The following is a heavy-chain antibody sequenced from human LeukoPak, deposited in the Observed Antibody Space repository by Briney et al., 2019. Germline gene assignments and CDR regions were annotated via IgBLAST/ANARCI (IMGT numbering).Heavy chain of an antibody. CDR1: GYTFTSYY. CDR3: ARDSHGATITPNEHGYFDY. CDR2: INPSGGST. J-gene: IGHJ4*02. Sequence: ASVKVSCKASGYTFTSYYMHWVRQAPGQGLEWMEIINPSGGSTSYAQKFQGRVTMTRDMSTSTVYMELSSLRSEDTAVYYCARDSHGATITPNEHGYFDYWGQGTLVTVSS. D-gene: IGHD5-12*01. V-gene: IGHV1-46*01.